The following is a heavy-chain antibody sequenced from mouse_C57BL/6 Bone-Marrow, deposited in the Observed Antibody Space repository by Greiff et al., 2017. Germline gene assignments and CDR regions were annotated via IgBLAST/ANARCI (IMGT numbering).Heavy chain of an antibody. V-gene: IGHV1-22*01. CDR2: INPNNGGT. Sequence: EVQLQQSGPELVKPGASVKMSCKASGYTFTDYNMHWVKQSHGKSLEWIGYINPNNGGTSYNQKFKGKATWTVNKSSSTAYMELRSLTSEDSAVYYCARSYGSSHDWYFDVWGTGTTVTVSS. CDR1: GYTFTDYN. J-gene: IGHJ1*03. CDR3: ARSYGSSHDWYFDV. D-gene: IGHD1-1*01.